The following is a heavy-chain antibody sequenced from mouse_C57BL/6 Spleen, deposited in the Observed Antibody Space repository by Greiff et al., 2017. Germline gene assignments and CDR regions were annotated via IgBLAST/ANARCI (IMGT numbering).Heavy chain of an antibody. D-gene: IGHD1-1*01. CDR1: GFTFSDYG. CDR3: AKKSPTVGMGC. J-gene: IGHJ4*01. CDR2: ISSGSSTT. Sequence: EVQGVEPGGGLVKPGGSLKLSCAASGFTFSDYGMHWVRQAPGKGLEWVAYISSGSSTTYYTDTLKGRVTMSRDKATNTLFLQMTSLRSEDTAMYYCAKKSPTVGMGCWGQGASVTVSS. V-gene: IGHV5-17*01.